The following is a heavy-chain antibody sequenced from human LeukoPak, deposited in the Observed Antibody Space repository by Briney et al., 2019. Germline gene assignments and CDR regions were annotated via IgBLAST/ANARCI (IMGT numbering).Heavy chain of an antibody. J-gene: IGHJ5*02. CDR1: GGSISSGGYY. V-gene: IGHV4-31*03. CDR3: ASSIAARRWFDP. Sequence: SETLSLTCTVSGGSISSGGYYWSWIRQHPGKGLEWIGYIYYSGSTYYNPSLKSRVTISVDTSKNRFSLKLSSVTAADTAVYYCASSIAARRWFDPWGQGTLVTVSS. D-gene: IGHD6-6*01. CDR2: IYYSGST.